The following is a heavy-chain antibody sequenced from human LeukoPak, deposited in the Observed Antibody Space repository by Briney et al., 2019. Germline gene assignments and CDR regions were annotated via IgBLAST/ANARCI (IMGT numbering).Heavy chain of an antibody. CDR1: GFTFSSYA. Sequence: GGSLRLSCAASGFTFSSYAMSWVRQAPGKGLEWVSSISATGGSTYYADSVKDRSTISRDSSKNTLYLQMNSLRAEDTAVYYCAKGSSTYSITSYWYFDLWGRGTLVTVSS. CDR3: AKGSSTYSITSYWYFDL. D-gene: IGHD6-13*01. J-gene: IGHJ2*01. CDR2: ISATGGST. V-gene: IGHV3-23*01.